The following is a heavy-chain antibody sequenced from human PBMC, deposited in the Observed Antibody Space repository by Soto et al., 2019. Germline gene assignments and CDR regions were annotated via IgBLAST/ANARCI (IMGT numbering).Heavy chain of an antibody. D-gene: IGHD3-3*01. V-gene: IGHV3-53*02. CDR1: GFTVSSNY. Sequence: EVQLVETGGGLIQPGGSLRLSCAASGFTVSSNYMSWVRQAPGKGLEWVSVIYSGGSTYYADSVKGRFTSSRDNSKNTLYLQMNSLRAEDTAVYYCARDLIFGGRGDYYYYGMDVWGQGTTVTVSS. J-gene: IGHJ6*02. CDR2: IYSGGST. CDR3: ARDLIFGGRGDYYYYGMDV.